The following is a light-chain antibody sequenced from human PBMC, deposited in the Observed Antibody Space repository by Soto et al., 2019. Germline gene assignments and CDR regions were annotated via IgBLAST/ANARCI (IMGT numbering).Light chain of an antibody. CDR1: QSVSSN. J-gene: IGKJ1*01. Sequence: EIVMTQSPATLSVSPGQRATLSCRASQSVSSNLAWYQQKPGQAPRLLIYGASTRATGIPARFSGSGSGTEVTLTISSLQSVDFGVYYCQQYNNWPRTFGQGTKVEI. V-gene: IGKV3-15*01. CDR3: QQYNNWPRT. CDR2: GAS.